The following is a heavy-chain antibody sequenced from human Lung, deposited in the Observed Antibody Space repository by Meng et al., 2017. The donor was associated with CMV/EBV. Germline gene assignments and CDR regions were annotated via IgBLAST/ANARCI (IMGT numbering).Heavy chain of an antibody. V-gene: IGHV3-49*04. Sequence: GGSLRLSCTASGFTFGDYPMTWVRQAPGKGLEWIGFIRNKGYGGTTEYAASVKGRFIISRDDSRSIAYLQMNSLKTEDTAVYYCARGEFKSSSFLYYWGQGTLVTVSS. CDR2: IRNKGYGGTT. J-gene: IGHJ4*02. D-gene: IGHD6-6*01. CDR3: ARGEFKSSSFLYY. CDR1: GFTFGDYP.